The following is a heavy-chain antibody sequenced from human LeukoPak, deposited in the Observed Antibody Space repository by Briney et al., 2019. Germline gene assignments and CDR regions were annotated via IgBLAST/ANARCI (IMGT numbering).Heavy chain of an antibody. CDR3: ARALPYDILTPLDAFDI. V-gene: IGHV1-46*01. J-gene: IGHJ3*02. CDR1: GYTFTSYY. Sequence: GASVKVSCKASGYTFTSYYMHWVRQAPGQGLEWMGIINPGGGSTSYAQKFQGRVTMTRNTSISTAYMELSSLRSEDTAVYYCARALPYDILTPLDAFDIWGQGTMVTVSS. CDR2: INPGGGST. D-gene: IGHD3-9*01.